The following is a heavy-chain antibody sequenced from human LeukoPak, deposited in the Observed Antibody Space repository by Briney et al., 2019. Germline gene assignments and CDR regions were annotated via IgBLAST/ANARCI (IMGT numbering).Heavy chain of an antibody. CDR1: GGSISIYY. D-gene: IGHD2-2*01. J-gene: IGHJ5*02. CDR2: IYYSGST. CDR3: AREDACSSTSCYTNNWFDP. V-gene: IGHV4-59*01. Sequence: SETLSLTCTASGGSISIYYWSWIRQPPGKGLEWIGYIYYSGSTSHNPSLKSRVTISVDTSENQFSLKLSSVTAADTAVYYCAREDACSSTSCYTNNWFDPWGQGILVTVSS.